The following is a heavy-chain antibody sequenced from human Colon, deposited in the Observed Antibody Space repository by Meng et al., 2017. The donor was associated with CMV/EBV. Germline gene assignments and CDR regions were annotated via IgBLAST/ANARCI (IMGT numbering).Heavy chain of an antibody. J-gene: IGHJ4*02. D-gene: IGHD1-26*01. Sequence: SGVSMSSSDFYWGWVRQPPVQGLEWIGNVYYSGDTYYNPSLKGRVSTSVDRTNNQFSLSVNSVTAADTAVYYCARGTFYEEKFFDFWGQGSLVTVSS. CDR2: VYYSGDT. V-gene: IGHV4-39*01. CDR1: GVSMSSSDFY. CDR3: ARGTFYEEKFFDF.